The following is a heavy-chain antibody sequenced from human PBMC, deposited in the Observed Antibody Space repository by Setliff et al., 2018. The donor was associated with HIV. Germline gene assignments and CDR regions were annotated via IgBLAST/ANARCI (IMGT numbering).Heavy chain of an antibody. J-gene: IGHJ6*03. Sequence: SETLSLTCIVSGGSISSGGYYWSWIRQHPGKGLEWIGYIYYSGSTYYNPSLKSRVTISVDTSKNQFSLKVTSVTAADTAVYYCARHYNFWSGYSRYYNMDVWGKGTTVTVS. D-gene: IGHD3-3*01. CDR1: GGSISSGGYY. V-gene: IGHV4-31*03. CDR2: IYYSGST. CDR3: ARHYNFWSGYSRYYNMDV.